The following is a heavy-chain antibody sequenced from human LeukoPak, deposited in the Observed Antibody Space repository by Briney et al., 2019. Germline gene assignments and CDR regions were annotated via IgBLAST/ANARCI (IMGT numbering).Heavy chain of an antibody. Sequence: ASVKVSCKASGYTFTGYYMHWVRQAPGQGLEWMGWINPNSGGTNYAQKFQGRVTMTRDTSISTAYIELSRLRSDDTAVYYCARVVGSSSWHMVYYYYYMDVWGKGTTVTVSS. D-gene: IGHD6-13*01. CDR2: INPNSGGT. J-gene: IGHJ6*03. V-gene: IGHV1-2*02. CDR3: ARVVGSSSWHMVYYYYYMDV. CDR1: GYTFTGYY.